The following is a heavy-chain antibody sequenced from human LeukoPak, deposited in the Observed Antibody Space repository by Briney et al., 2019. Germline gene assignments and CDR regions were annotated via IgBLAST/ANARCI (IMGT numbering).Heavy chain of an antibody. CDR2: IYYSGST. J-gene: IGHJ5*02. CDR3: ARDGNSAFGWYDP. D-gene: IGHD4-23*01. Sequence: SQTLSLTCTVSGGSISSGDYYWSWIRQPPGKGLEWIGYIYYSGSTYYNPSLKSRVTISVDTSKNQFSLKLSSVTAADTAVYYCARDGNSAFGWYDPWGQGTLVTVSS. V-gene: IGHV4-30-4*08. CDR1: GGSISSGDYY.